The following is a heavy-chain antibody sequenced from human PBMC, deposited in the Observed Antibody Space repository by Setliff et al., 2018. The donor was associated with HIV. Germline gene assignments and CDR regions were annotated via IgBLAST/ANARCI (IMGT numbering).Heavy chain of an antibody. Sequence: SETLSLTCTVSGGSVSTSSYSWGWIRQPPEKGLEWIGTIYHTGKTYYNSSLNSRVTIAVDTSKDQFSLNLSTVTAADTAVYYCGRVAGYCAPSRCYGYNAFDIWGPGTMVTVSS. CDR1: GGSVSTSSYS. D-gene: IGHD2-15*01. V-gene: IGHV4-39*01. CDR2: IYHTGKT. CDR3: GRVAGYCAPSRCYGYNAFDI. J-gene: IGHJ3*02.